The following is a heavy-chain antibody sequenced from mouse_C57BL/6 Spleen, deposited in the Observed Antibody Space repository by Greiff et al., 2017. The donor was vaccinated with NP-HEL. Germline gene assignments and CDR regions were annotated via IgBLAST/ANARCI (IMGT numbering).Heavy chain of an antibody. CDR2: ISYDGSN. V-gene: IGHV3-6*01. Sequence: EVKLQESGPGLVKPSQSLSLTCSVTGYSITSGYYWNWIRQFPGNNLEWMGYISYDGSNNYNPSLKNRISITRDTSKNQFFLKLNSVTTEDTATYYCARAMGRWYFDVWGTGTTVTVSS. J-gene: IGHJ1*03. CDR1: GYSITSGYY. D-gene: IGHD1-1*02. CDR3: ARAMGRWYFDV.